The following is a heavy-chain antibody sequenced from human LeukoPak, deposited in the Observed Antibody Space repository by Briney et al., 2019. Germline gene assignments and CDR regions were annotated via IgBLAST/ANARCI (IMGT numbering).Heavy chain of an antibody. J-gene: IGHJ4*02. CDR2: IYTSGST. CDR3: ARDWRNDDSTDY. V-gene: IGHV4-61*02. CDR1: GGSISSGSYY. Sequence: SETLSLTCTVSGGSISSGSYYWSWIRQPAGKGLEWIGRIYTSGSTNYNPSLKSRVTISVDTSKNQFSLKLSSVTAADTAVYYCARDWRNDDSTDYWGQGTLVTVSS. D-gene: IGHD3-22*01.